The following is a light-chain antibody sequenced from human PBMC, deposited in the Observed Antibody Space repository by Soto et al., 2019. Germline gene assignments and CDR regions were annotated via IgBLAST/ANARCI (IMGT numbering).Light chain of an antibody. V-gene: IGKV1-39*01. CDR3: QQSLSLPLT. CDR1: QSIATY. Sequence: DIPMTQSPSSLSASVGDRVTITCRASQSIATYLNWYQQKPGKAPKLLIYAASSLESADPSRFSGGGSGTDFSLTISSLQPEDSATYYCQQSLSLPLTFGGGTEVEIK. J-gene: IGKJ4*01. CDR2: AAS.